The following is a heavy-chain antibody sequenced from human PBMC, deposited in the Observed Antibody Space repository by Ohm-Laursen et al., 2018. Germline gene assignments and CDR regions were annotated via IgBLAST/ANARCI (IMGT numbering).Heavy chain of an antibody. CDR1: GFTFSNYE. V-gene: IGHV3-48*03. D-gene: IGHD3-10*01. CDR3: ARDLYYSGSGTHYMPYYFDY. CDR2: TSSSGSTI. Sequence: SLRLSCAATGFTFSNYEMNWVRQAPGKGLEWVSFTSSSGSTINYADSVKGRFTISRDNAKNSLYLLMNSLRAEDTAVYYCARDLYYSGSGTHYMPYYFDYWGQGTLVTVSS. J-gene: IGHJ4*02.